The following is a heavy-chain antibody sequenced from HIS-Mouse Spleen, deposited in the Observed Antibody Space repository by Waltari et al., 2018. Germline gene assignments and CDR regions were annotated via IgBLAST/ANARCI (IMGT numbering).Heavy chain of an antibody. J-gene: IGHJ2*01. CDR2: IYYSGST. Sequence: QLQLQESGPGLVKPSETLSLTCTVSGGSISSSIYYWCWLRQPPGKGLEWIGSIYYSGSTYYNPSLKSRVTISVDTSKNQFSLKLSSVTAADTAVYYCAREIPYSSSWYDWYFDLWGRGTLVTVSS. V-gene: IGHV4-39*07. D-gene: IGHD6-13*01. CDR3: AREIPYSSSWYDWYFDL. CDR1: GGSISSSIYY.